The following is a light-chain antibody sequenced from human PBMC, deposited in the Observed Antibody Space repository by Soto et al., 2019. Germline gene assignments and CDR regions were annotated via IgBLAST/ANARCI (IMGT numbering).Light chain of an antibody. V-gene: IGKV1-27*01. CDR3: QKYNSAQLT. CDR1: QGISKY. J-gene: IGKJ4*01. Sequence: DIQMTKSPSSLSASVGDRVTITCRASQGISKYLAWYQQKPGKVPKLLIYAASPLQSGAPSRSSGSGSGTDFTLTISRLQPEDVATYYCQKYNSAQLTFGGGTKVDI. CDR2: AAS.